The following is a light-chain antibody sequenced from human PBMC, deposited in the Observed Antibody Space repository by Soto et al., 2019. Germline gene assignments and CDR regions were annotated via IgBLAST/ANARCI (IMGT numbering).Light chain of an antibody. CDR2: EGT. V-gene: IGLV2-23*01. CDR3: CSYAGNNIFV. J-gene: IGLJ1*01. CDR1: SSDVGTYYF. Sequence: QSALTQPASVSGSLGQSITISCTGSSSDVGTYYFVSWYQQHPGKVPKLMIYEGTKRPSVVSDRFSGSKSGNTASMTISGLQAEDEDNYYCCSYAGNNIFVFGTGTKVTVL.